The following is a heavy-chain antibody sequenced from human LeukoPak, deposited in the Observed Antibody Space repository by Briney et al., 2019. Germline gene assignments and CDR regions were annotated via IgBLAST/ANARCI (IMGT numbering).Heavy chain of an antibody. CDR2: ISYDGSNK. V-gene: IGHV3-30*18. D-gene: IGHD3-10*01. Sequence: GGSLRLSCAASGFTFSSYGMHWVRQAPGKGLEWAAVISYDGSNKYYADSVKGRFTISRDNSKNTLYLQMNSLRAEDTAVYYCAKAERIQYRSGSYLGYYYYYYMDVWGKGTTVTVSS. CDR3: AKAERIQYRSGSYLGYYYYYYMDV. J-gene: IGHJ6*03. CDR1: GFTFSSYG.